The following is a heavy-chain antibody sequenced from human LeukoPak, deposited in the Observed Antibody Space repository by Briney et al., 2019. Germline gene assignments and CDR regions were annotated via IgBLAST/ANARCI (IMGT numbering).Heavy chain of an antibody. V-gene: IGHV3-23*01. CDR2: ISGRDGST. Sequence: PGGSLRLSCAASGFTFSKFSMSWVRQAPGKGLEWVSGISGRDGSTYYADSVRGRFTISRDNSKNTLYLQMNSLRAEDTAIYYCAKSGLNRFDYWGQGTLVTVSS. CDR3: AKSGLNRFDY. D-gene: IGHD2-15*01. CDR1: GFTFSKFS. J-gene: IGHJ4*02.